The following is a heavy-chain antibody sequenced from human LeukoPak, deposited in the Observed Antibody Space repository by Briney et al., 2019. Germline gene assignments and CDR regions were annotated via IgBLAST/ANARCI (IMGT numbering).Heavy chain of an antibody. CDR2: ISAYNGNR. J-gene: IGHJ4*02. Sequence: ASVKVSCKASGYTFTSYGISWVRLAPGHGLEWMGRISAYNGNRKYEKKLQGRVTMTTDTATSAAYMEVRSLRSDDTAVYYCAREVGRGFDYWGQGTLVTVSS. D-gene: IGHD1-26*01. V-gene: IGHV1-18*01. CDR1: GYTFTSYG. CDR3: AREVGRGFDY.